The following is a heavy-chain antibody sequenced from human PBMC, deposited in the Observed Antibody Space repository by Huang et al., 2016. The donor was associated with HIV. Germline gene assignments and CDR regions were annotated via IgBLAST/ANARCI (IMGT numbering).Heavy chain of an antibody. Sequence: EVQLVESGGGLVQPGGSLRLSCAASGFTFSNYSMNWVRQAPGKGLEWVSYISGGSNIIYYADSVKGRFTISRNNAKNSLFLQMNSLRDDDTAVYYWAKFTALYSYDNLHWGLGTLVTVSS. CDR1: GFTFSNYS. CDR2: ISGGSNII. D-gene: IGHD3-10*01. J-gene: IGHJ4*02. CDR3: AKFTALYSYDNLH. V-gene: IGHV3-48*02.